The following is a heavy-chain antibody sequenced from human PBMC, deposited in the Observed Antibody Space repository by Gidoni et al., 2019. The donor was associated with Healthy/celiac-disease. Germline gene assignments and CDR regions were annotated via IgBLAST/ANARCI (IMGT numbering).Heavy chain of an antibody. CDR1: GFTFSSYA. V-gene: IGHV3-23*01. CDR2: SSGSGGST. CDR3: TKPRVEYQLLSAFDI. D-gene: IGHD2-2*01. Sequence: EVQLLESGGGLVQTGGSLRLSCAASGFTFSSYAMRLVRQAPGKGLEGVSASSGSGGSTYYADAVKGRFTISRENSKNTLYLQMNSLRAEDTAVYYCTKPRVEYQLLSAFDIWGQGTMVTVSS. J-gene: IGHJ3*02.